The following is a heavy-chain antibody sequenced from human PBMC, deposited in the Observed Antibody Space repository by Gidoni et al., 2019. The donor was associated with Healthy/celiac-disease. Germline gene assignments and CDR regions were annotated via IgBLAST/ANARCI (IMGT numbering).Heavy chain of an antibody. CDR3: AREEGRGIAAASAFDI. J-gene: IGHJ3*02. V-gene: IGHV3-48*03. CDR1: GCTCSRYE. Sequence: EVQLVESGGGLVQPGGSLRLSCAASGCTCSRYEMNWVRQAPGKGLEWVSYISSSGSTIYYADSVKGRFTISRDNAKNSLYLQMNSLRAEDTAVYYCAREEGRGIAAASAFDIWGQGTMVTVSS. CDR2: ISSSGSTI. D-gene: IGHD6-13*01.